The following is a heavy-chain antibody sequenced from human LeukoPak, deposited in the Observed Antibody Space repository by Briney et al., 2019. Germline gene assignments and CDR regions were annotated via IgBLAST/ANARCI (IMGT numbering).Heavy chain of an antibody. J-gene: IGHJ4*02. CDR1: GFTFSSYS. CDR2: ISSSSSTI. CDR3: ARGLPYYDSSGYRYFDY. V-gene: IGHV3-48*01. Sequence: GGSLRLSCAASGFTFSSYSMNWVRQAPGKGLEWVSYISSSSSTIYYADSVKGRFTNSRDNAKNSLYLQMNSLRAEDTAVYYCARGLPYYDSSGYRYFDYWGQGTLVTVSS. D-gene: IGHD3-22*01.